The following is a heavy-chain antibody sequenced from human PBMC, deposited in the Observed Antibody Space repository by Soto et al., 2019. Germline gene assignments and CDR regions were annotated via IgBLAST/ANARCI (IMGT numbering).Heavy chain of an antibody. J-gene: IGHJ6*02. CDR3: ARGGGFSPYYYKLDV. CDR1: GYTLNTYY. D-gene: IGHD5-12*01. Sequence: QVQLVQSGAEVQKPGASVKVSCKASGYTLNTYYMHWVRQAPGQGPEWMGIINPRGGSTTYAQNFQDRVTMTRDTSSSTVYMELSSLRSADTAVYYCARGGGFSPYYYKLDVWGQGTTVTVSS. V-gene: IGHV1-46*02. CDR2: INPRGGST.